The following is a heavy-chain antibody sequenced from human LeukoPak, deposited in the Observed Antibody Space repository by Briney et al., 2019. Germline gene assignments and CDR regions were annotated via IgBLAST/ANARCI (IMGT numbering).Heavy chain of an antibody. Sequence: SETLSLTCTVSGGSISSYYWSWLRQPPGKGLEWIGYIYHSGTTNYNPSLESRATISINTSKNQFFLKMSSVTAADTAVYYCARGYSSSWPYYYYMDVWGKGTTVTVSS. CDR3: ARGYSSSWPYYYYMDV. CDR2: IYHSGTT. J-gene: IGHJ6*03. CDR1: GGSISSYY. D-gene: IGHD6-13*01. V-gene: IGHV4-59*01.